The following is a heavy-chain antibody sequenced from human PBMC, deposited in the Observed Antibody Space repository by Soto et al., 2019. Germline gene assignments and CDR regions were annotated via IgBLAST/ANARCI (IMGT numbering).Heavy chain of an antibody. J-gene: IGHJ5*02. Sequence: GASVKVSCKASGYTFTSYCMHWVRQAPGQGLEWMGIINPSGGSTSYAQKFQGRVTMTRDTSTSTVYMELSSLRSEDTAVYYCARHLTTNNWFDPWGQGTLVSVSS. CDR3: ARHLTTNNWFDP. CDR1: GYTFTSYC. CDR2: INPSGGST. V-gene: IGHV1-46*03. D-gene: IGHD4-17*01.